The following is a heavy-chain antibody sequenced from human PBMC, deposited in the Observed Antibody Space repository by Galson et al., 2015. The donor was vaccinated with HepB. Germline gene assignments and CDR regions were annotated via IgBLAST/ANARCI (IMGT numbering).Heavy chain of an antibody. CDR2: ISGSSSTI. Sequence: SLRLSCAASGFTFSSYSMNWVRQAPGKGLEGVSYISGSSSTIYYADSVKGRFTISRDNAKNSLYLQMNSLRAEDTAVYYCARDMTTVTSIDYWGQGTLVTVSS. D-gene: IGHD4-11*01. V-gene: IGHV3-48*01. CDR1: GFTFSSYS. J-gene: IGHJ4*02. CDR3: ARDMTTVTSIDY.